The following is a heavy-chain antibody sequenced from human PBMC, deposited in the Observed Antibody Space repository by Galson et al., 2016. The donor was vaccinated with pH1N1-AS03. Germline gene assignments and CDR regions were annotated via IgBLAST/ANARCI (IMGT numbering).Heavy chain of an antibody. V-gene: IGHV3-30*01. CDR2: VSYDGSNK. D-gene: IGHD1-26*01. CDR1: GLTLSHYG. CDR3: ARESRGVGAIEVGFDP. J-gene: IGHJ5*02. Sequence: SLRLSCAASGLTLSHYGMHWVRQAPGKGLECVAVVSYDGSNKYYGDSVKGRFTISRDNSKNTLFLQVNGLRPEDTGVYYCARESRGVGAIEVGFDPWGQGTLVTVSS.